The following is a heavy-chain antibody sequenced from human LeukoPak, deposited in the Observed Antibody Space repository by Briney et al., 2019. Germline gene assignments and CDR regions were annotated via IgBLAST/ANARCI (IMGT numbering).Heavy chain of an antibody. CDR3: ARGDTGWPYYFQY. D-gene: IGHD6-19*01. CDR1: GFTFTSYW. J-gene: IGHJ4*02. Sequence: GGSLRLSCTASGFTFTSYWLTWVRQAPGKGLEWVANVKPDESEKYYVDSVKGRFTVSRDNARNSWSLQMSGLRAEDTGVYYCARGDTGWPYYFQYWGQGILVIVSS. CDR2: VKPDESEK. V-gene: IGHV3-7*01.